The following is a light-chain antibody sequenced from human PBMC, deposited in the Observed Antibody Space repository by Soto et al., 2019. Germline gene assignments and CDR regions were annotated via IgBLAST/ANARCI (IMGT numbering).Light chain of an antibody. CDR1: SSNIGKNN. V-gene: IGLV1-47*01. Sequence: QSVLTQPPSASGTPGQRVTISCSGSSSNIGKNNVYWYQQLPGTTPQLLIYRNNQRPSGVPDRFSASKSGTSASLAISGLRSEDEADYYCAAWDDSLSGLYVFGTGTRSPS. J-gene: IGLJ1*01. CDR2: RNN. CDR3: AAWDDSLSGLYV.